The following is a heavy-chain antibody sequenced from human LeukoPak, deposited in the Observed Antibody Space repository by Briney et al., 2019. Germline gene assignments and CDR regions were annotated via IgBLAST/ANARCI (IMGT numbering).Heavy chain of an antibody. CDR2: IYHSGST. CDR1: GCSISSGGYS. Sequence: PSETLSLTCAVSGCSISSGGYSWSWIRQPPGKGLEWIGYIYHSGSTYYNPSLKSRVTTSVDRSKNQFSLKLSSVTAADTAVYYCASYGPPTLGRAFDMWGQGTMVTVSS. V-gene: IGHV4-30-2*01. J-gene: IGHJ3*02. CDR3: ASYGPPTLGRAFDM. D-gene: IGHD4-17*01.